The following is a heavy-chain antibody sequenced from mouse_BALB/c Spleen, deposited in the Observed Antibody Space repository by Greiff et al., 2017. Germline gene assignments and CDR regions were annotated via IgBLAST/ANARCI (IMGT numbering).Heavy chain of an antibody. V-gene: IGHV1-80*01. CDR3: TVYYGYDRNYFDY. CDR1: GYAFSSYW. D-gene: IGHD2-2*01. J-gene: IGHJ2*01. Sequence: VQLQQSGAELVRPGSSVKISCKASGYAFSSYWMNWVKQRPGQGLEWIGQIYPGDGDTNYNGKFKGKATLTADKSSSTAYMQLSSLTSEDFAVYYCTVYYGYDRNYFDYWGQGTTLTVSS. CDR2: IYPGDGDT.